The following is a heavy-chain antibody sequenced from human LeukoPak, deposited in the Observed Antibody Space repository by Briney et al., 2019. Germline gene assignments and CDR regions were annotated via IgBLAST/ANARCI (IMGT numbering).Heavy chain of an antibody. Sequence: ASVRVSCKASGYTFTDYYMHWVRQAPGQGLEWMGRINPNSGGTNYAQKFQGRVTMTRDTSISTAYMELSRLRSDDTAVYYCARVYSMRGSSSYLGYWGQGTLVTVSS. CDR2: INPNSGGT. CDR3: ARVYSMRGSSSYLGY. CDR1: GYTFTDYY. D-gene: IGHD1-26*01. V-gene: IGHV1-2*06. J-gene: IGHJ4*02.